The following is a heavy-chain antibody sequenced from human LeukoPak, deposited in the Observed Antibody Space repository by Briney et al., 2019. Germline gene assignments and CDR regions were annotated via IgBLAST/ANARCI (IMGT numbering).Heavy chain of an antibody. D-gene: IGHD6-19*01. Sequence: SGPTLVNPTQTLTLHCNLSGFSLRTSGVGVGWIRQPPGKALEWLAVIYWNDDKHDSPSLKSRLTITKHSSKNQVVLTMTNMDPVCTATYYCVRTHSSGWYYAFDIWGQGTMVTVSS. CDR2: IYWNDDK. CDR1: GFSLRTSGVG. CDR3: VRTHSSGWYYAFDI. J-gene: IGHJ3*02. V-gene: IGHV2-5*01.